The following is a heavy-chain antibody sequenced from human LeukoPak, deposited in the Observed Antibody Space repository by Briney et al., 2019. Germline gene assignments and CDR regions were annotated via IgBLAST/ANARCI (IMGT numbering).Heavy chain of an antibody. Sequence: GGSLRLSCAASGFTFSSYWMHWVRQAPGKGLVWVSGINSDGTSPIYADSVKGRFTISRDNAKNSLYLQMNSLRAEDTAVYYCARLAGDYYYYYYMDVWGKGTTVTISS. CDR2: INSDGTSP. CDR3: ARLAGDYYYYYYMDV. J-gene: IGHJ6*03. CDR1: GFTFSSYW. D-gene: IGHD3-3*02. V-gene: IGHV3-74*01.